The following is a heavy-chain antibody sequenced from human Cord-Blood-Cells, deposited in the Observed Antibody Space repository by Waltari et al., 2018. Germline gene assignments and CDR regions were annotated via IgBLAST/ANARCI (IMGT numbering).Heavy chain of an antibody. CDR2: IYYSGST. V-gene: IGHV4-59*01. Sequence: QVQLQESGPGLVKPSETLSLTCTVSGGSISSYYWSWIRQPPGKGLEWIGYIYYSGSTNYHPSLKCRVTISVDTSKNQFSLKLSSVTAADTAVYYCARDLNWGFDYWGQGTLVTVSS. D-gene: IGHD7-27*01. CDR3: ARDLNWGFDY. CDR1: GGSISSYY. J-gene: IGHJ4*02.